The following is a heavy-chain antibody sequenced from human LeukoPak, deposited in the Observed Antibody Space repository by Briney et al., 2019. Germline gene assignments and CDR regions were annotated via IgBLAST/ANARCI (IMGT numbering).Heavy chain of an antibody. CDR2: IYYSGST. Sequence: PSETLSLTCTVSGGSMSSYYWSWIRQPPGKGLEWIGYIYYSGSTKYNPSLKSRVTISVDASKNQFSLKLSSVTAADTAVYYCARGARAGYNLEPFDYWGQGTLVTVSS. V-gene: IGHV4-59*08. CDR3: ARGARAGYNLEPFDY. CDR1: GGSMSSYY. J-gene: IGHJ4*02. D-gene: IGHD5-24*01.